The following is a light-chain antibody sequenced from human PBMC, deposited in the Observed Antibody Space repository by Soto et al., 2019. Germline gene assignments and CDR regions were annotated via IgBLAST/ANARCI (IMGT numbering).Light chain of an antibody. CDR3: QQYNNWPWT. V-gene: IGKV1-39*01. CDR2: AAS. J-gene: IGKJ1*01. Sequence: DIQMTQSPSSLSASVGDRVTVTCRASQNIYNYLNWYQQKPGKAPKLLIYAASSVQSGVPLRFSGTGSGTDFTLTISSLQSEDFAVYYCQQYNNWPWTFGQGTKVDIK. CDR1: QNIYNY.